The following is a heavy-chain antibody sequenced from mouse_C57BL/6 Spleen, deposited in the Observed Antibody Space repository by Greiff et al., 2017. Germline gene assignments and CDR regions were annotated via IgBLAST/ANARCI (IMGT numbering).Heavy chain of an antibody. D-gene: IGHD1-1*01. Sequence: QVQLMQSGAGLVQPGASVKLSCKASGYTFTSYWMHWVKQRPGQGLEWIGIIHHNSGSTTYNEKFKSKATLTVDKSSSTAYMQLSSLTSEDSAVYYCARGYYGSSLGYWGQGTTLTVSS. V-gene: IGHV1-64*01. J-gene: IGHJ2*01. CDR2: IHHNSGST. CDR1: GYTFTSYW. CDR3: ARGYYGSSLGY.